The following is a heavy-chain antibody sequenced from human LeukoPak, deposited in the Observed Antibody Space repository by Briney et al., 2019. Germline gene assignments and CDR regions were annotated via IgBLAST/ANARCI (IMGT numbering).Heavy chain of an antibody. CDR2: INSDGSRT. Sequence: GGSLRLSCAVSGFTFSTYWMHWVRQPPGKGLVWISRINSDGSRTNYADSVKGRFTISRDNAKNTLYLQMNSLRAEDTAVYYCERGASGWYGADYWGQGTLVTVSS. D-gene: IGHD6-19*01. J-gene: IGHJ4*02. CDR3: ERGASGWYGADY. CDR1: GFTFSTYW. V-gene: IGHV3-74*01.